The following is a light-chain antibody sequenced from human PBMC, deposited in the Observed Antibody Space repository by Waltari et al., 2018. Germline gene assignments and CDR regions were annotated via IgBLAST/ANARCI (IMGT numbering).Light chain of an antibody. CDR3: QQYDNLPVT. CDR2: GAS. Sequence: DIQMTQSPSSLSASVRDRVTITCQASQDISKYLSWYQQKPGKAPKLLIYGASNLETGVPSRFSGSGSRTDFTLTISSLLPEDVATYYCQQYDNLPVTFGQGTKVEIK. J-gene: IGKJ1*01. V-gene: IGKV1-33*01. CDR1: QDISKY.